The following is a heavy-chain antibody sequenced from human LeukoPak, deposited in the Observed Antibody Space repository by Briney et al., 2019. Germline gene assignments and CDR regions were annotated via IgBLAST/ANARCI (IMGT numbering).Heavy chain of an antibody. Sequence: ASVKVSCKASGYTFTGYYMHWVRQAPGQGLEWMGWINPNSGGTNYAQKFQGRVTMTRDTSISTAYMELSRLRSDDTAVYYCARSGVTTEYYYYGMDVWGQGTTVTVSS. CDR2: INPNSGGT. D-gene: IGHD4-17*01. CDR3: ARSGVTTEYYYYGMDV. CDR1: GYTFTGYY. J-gene: IGHJ6*02. V-gene: IGHV1-2*02.